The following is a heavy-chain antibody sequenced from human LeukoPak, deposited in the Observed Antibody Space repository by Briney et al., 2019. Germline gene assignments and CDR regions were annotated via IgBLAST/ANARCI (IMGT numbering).Heavy chain of an antibody. J-gene: IGHJ4*02. Sequence: SETLSLTCTVSGGSMSRYYWSWIRQPAGKGLEWIGRIYTSGSTNYNPSLKSRVTMSVDTSKNQFSLKLSSVTAADTAVYYCAVGVLWFGELFDYWGQGTLVTVSS. CDR3: AVGVLWFGELFDY. CDR2: IYTSGST. D-gene: IGHD3-10*01. CDR1: GGSMSRYY. V-gene: IGHV4-4*07.